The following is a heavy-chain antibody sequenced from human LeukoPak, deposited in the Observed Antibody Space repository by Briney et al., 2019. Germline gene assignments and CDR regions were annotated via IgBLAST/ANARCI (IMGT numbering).Heavy chain of an antibody. CDR1: GGSISSYY. V-gene: IGHV4-59*08. D-gene: IGHD3-3*01. CDR3: ASHSLEWLFGARGDY. CDR2: IYYSGST. J-gene: IGHJ4*02. Sequence: SETLSLTCTVSGGSISSYYWSWIRQPPGKGLEWIGYIYYSGSTNYNPSLKSRVTISVDTSKNQFSLKLSSVTAADTAVYYCASHSLEWLFGARGDYWGQGTLVTVSS.